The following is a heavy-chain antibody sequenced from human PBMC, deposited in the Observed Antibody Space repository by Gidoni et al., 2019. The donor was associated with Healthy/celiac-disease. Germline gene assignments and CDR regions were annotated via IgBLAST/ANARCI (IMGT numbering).Heavy chain of an antibody. CDR1: GFTFSSYA. CDR2: SSSNGGST. J-gene: IGHJ4*02. D-gene: IGHD2-15*01. Sequence: EVQLVESGGGLVQSGGSLSLSCSASGFTFSSYAMHWVRQAPGKGLEYVSASSSNGGSTYYADSVKGRFTISRDNSKNTLYLQMSSLRAEDTAVYYCVKEIVVVAATPYYFDYWGLGTLVTVSS. CDR3: VKEIVVVAATPYYFDY. V-gene: IGHV3-64D*06.